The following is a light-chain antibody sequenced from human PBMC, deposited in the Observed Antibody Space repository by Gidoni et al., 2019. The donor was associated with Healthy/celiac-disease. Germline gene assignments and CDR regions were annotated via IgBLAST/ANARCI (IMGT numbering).Light chain of an antibody. V-gene: IGKV1-39*01. CDR3: QQSYSTPT. CDR2: AAS. Sequence: DIQMTQSPSSLSASVGDRVTITCRASQSISIYLNWYQQKPGKATKLLIYAASSLQSGVPSRFSGSGSGTDFTLTISSLQPEDFATYYCQQSYSTPTFGGGTKVEIK. J-gene: IGKJ4*01. CDR1: QSISIY.